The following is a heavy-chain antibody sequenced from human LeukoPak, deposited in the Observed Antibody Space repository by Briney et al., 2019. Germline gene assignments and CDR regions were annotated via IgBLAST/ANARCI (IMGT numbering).Heavy chain of an antibody. J-gene: IGHJ4*02. CDR3: ARREAGRPVDY. CDR1: GGSISSSSYY. Sequence: SETLSLTCTVPGGSISSSSYYWGWIRQPPGKGLEWIGSIYYSGSTYYNPSLKSRVTISVDTSKNQFSLKLSSVTAADTAVYYCARREAGRPVDYWGQGTLVTVSS. V-gene: IGHV4-39*01. D-gene: IGHD1-26*01. CDR2: IYYSGST.